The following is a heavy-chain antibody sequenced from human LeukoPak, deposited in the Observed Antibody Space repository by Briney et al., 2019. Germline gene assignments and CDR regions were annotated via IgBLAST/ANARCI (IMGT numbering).Heavy chain of an antibody. V-gene: IGHV4-59*01. CDR2: IYYSGST. J-gene: IGHJ4*02. CDR1: GGSISSYY. CDR3: ARGRVGTYSFDY. Sequence: SETLSLTCTVSGGSISSYYWSWIRQPPGKGLEWIGYIYYSGSTNYNPSLKSRVTISVDTSKNQFSLKLSSVTAADTAVYYCARGRVGTYSFDYWGQGTLVTVSS. D-gene: IGHD3-10*01.